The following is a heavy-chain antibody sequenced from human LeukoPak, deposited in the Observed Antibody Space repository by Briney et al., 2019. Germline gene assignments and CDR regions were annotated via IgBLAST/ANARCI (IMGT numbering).Heavy chain of an antibody. CDR2: ISYDGSNK. V-gene: IGHV3-30-3*01. D-gene: IGHD3-3*01. J-gene: IGHJ6*02. CDR3: ASPHYDFWSGSVLLPGDTPASHYGMDV. CDR1: GFTFSSSA. Sequence: GGSLRLSCAASGFTFSSSAMPWVRQAPDKGLEWVAVISYDGSNKYYADSVKGRFTISRDNSKNTLYLQMNSLRAEDTAVYYCASPHYDFWSGSVLLPGDTPASHYGMDVWGQGTTVTVSS.